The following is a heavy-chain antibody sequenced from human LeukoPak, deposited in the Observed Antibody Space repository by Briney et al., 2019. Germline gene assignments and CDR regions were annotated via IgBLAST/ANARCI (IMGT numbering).Heavy chain of an antibody. J-gene: IGHJ6*03. V-gene: IGHV1-18*01. CDR3: ARQQDGITGTWGLYYYYMDV. CDR1: GYTFTSYG. CDR2: ISAYNLNT. Sequence: GASVKVSCKASGYTFTSYGISWVRQAPGQGLEWMGWISAYNLNTKYAQKLQGRVTMTTDTSTSTAYMELRSLRPDDTAVYYCARQQDGITGTWGLYYYYMDVWGKGTTVTVSS. D-gene: IGHD1-7*01.